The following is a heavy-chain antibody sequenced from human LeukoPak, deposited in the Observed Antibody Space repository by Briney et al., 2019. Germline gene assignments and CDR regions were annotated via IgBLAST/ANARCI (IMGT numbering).Heavy chain of an antibody. V-gene: IGHV3-23*01. J-gene: IGHJ4*02. CDR1: GFTLSSHW. CDR2: ISNSDSST. Sequence: PGGSLRLSCEASGFTLSSHWMSWVRQAPGKGLEWVSTISNSDSSTYYADSVKGRFTISRDNSENTLYLQMNSLRAEDTAVYYCAKATGYLLWGQGTLVIVSS. D-gene: IGHD1-14*01. CDR3: AKATGYLL.